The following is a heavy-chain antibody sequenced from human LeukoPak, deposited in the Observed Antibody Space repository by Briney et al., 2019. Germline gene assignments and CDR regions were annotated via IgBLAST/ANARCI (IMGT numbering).Heavy chain of an antibody. D-gene: IGHD3-9*01. V-gene: IGHV1-46*01. Sequence: GASVKVSCKASGYTFTSYYMHWVRQAPGQGLEWMGIINPSGGSTSYAQKFQGRVTMTRDMSTSTVYMELSSLRSDDTAVYYCARAGAEDDILTGYYRISYFDYWGQGTLVTVSS. CDR2: INPSGGST. CDR3: ARAGAEDDILTGYYRISYFDY. J-gene: IGHJ4*02. CDR1: GYTFTSYY.